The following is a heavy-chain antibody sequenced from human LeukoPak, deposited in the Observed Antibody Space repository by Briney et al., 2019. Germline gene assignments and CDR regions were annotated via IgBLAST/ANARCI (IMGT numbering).Heavy chain of an antibody. J-gene: IGHJ4*02. CDR1: GGTFSSYA. V-gene: IGHV1-69*04. Sequence: EASVKVSCKASGGTFSSYAISWVRQAPGQGLEWMGRIIPILGIANYAQKFQGRVTITADKSTSTAYMELSSLRSEDTAVYYCARAAYDSSGYYWAVEGPFDYWGQGTLVTVSS. D-gene: IGHD3-22*01. CDR3: ARAAYDSSGYYWAVEGPFDY. CDR2: IIPILGIA.